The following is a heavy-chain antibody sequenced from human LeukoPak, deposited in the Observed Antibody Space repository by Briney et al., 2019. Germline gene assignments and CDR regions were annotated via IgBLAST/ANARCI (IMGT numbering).Heavy chain of an antibody. D-gene: IGHD3-16*01. J-gene: IGHJ4*02. CDR2: INHSGST. CDR3: ARGGGSIWAMIFAY. V-gene: IGHV4-34*01. Sequence: SETLSLTCAVYGGSFSGYYWSWIRQPPGKGLEWIGEINHSGSTNYNPSLKSRVTISVDTSKNQFSLKLCSVAAADTAVYYCARGGGSIWAMIFAYWGQGTLVTVSS. CDR1: GGSFSGYY.